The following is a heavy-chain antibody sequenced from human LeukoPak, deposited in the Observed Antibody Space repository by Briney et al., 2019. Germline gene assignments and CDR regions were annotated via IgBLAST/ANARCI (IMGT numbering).Heavy chain of an antibody. V-gene: IGHV3-30*18. CDR1: GFTFSSYG. Sequence: GGSLRLSCAASGFTFSSYGMHWVRQAPGKGLEWVAVISYDGSNKYYADSVKGRFTISRDNSKNTLYLQMNSLRAEDTAVYYCAKDLRYCSGGSCSAFDIWGQGAMVTVSS. CDR2: ISYDGSNK. J-gene: IGHJ3*02. D-gene: IGHD2-15*01. CDR3: AKDLRYCSGGSCSAFDI.